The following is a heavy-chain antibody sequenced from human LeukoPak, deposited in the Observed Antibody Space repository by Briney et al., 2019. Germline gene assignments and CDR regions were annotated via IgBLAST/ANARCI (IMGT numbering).Heavy chain of an antibody. CDR2: IKQDGSEI. Sequence: GGSLRLSCAASGFTMRNHWMSWVRQAPGKGLEWVADIKQDGSEIHYVDSVKGRFTISRDNAKNSLYLQMNSLRGDDTAVYYCAKDVGKWESLHFFDYWGQGTLVTVSS. D-gene: IGHD1-26*01. J-gene: IGHJ4*02. CDR1: GFTMRNHW. CDR3: AKDVGKWESLHFFDY. V-gene: IGHV3-7*03.